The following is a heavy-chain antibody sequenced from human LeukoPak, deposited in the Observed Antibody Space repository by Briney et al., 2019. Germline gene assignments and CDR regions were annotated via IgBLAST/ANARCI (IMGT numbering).Heavy chain of an antibody. Sequence: PGGSLRLSCAASGFTFSSYAMSWVRQAPGKGLEWVSAISGSGGSTYYADSVKGRFTISRDNSKNTLYLQMNSLRAEDTAVYYCAKDTYSYGFLELFDYWGQGPLVTVSS. CDR2: ISGSGGST. CDR3: AKDTYSYGFLELFDY. V-gene: IGHV3-23*01. J-gene: IGHJ4*02. CDR1: GFTFSSYA. D-gene: IGHD5-18*01.